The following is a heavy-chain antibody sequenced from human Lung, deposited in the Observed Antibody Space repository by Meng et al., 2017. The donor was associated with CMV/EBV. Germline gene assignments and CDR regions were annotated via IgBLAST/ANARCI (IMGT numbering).Heavy chain of an antibody. CDR1: GFTFSRYD. CDR3: TRQADYFDY. CDR2: ISIDGSSK. V-gene: IGHV3-30*04. J-gene: IGHJ4*02. D-gene: IGHD6-25*01. Sequence: GGSLRLSCAASGFTFSRYDMNWVRKAPGKALEWVAVISIDGSSKFYADSMKGRFTISRDNSKNTLFLQVNSLRPEDTAVYYCTRQADYFDYSGPGTLVTVSS.